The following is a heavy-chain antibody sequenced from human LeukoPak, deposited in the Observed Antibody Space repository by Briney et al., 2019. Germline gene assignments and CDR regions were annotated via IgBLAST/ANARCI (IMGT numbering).Heavy chain of an antibody. V-gene: IGHV3-21*01. CDR2: ISTSSSYI. J-gene: IGHJ4*02. D-gene: IGHD5-24*01. CDR1: GFTFSRNS. CDR3: ARTIEMATISYFDY. Sequence: GGSLRLSCAASGFTFSRNSMNWVRQAPGKVLEWVSSISTSSSYIYYADSVKGRFTISRDNAKNSLYLQMNSLRAGDTAVYYCARTIEMATISYFDYWGQGTLVTVSS.